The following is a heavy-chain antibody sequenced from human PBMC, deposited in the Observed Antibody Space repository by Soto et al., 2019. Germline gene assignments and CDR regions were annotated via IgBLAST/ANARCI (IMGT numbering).Heavy chain of an antibody. D-gene: IGHD3-10*01. CDR2: IWFDGSNQ. V-gene: IGHV3-33*01. CDR3: ARDSLMVRGNWFDP. J-gene: IGHJ5*02. CDR1: RFTFSHFG. Sequence: QVQLVESGGGVVQPGRSLKLSCAASRFTFSHFGMHWVRQAPGKGLEWVAMIWFDGSNQNYADSVKGRFTISRDNSKNMFYLQMNSLRAEDTAVYYCARDSLMVRGNWFDPWGQGTPVTVSS.